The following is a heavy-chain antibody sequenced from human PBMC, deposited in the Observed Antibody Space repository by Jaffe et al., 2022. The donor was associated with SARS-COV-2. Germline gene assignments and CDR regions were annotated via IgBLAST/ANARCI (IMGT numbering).Heavy chain of an antibody. CDR3: ARDRVTMVRGEVWFDP. CDR1: GGSISSGSYY. D-gene: IGHD3-10*01. CDR2: IYTSGST. V-gene: IGHV4-61*02. Sequence: QVQLQESGPGLVKPSQTLSLTCTVSGGSISSGSYYWSWIRQPAGKGLEWIGRIYTSGSTNYNPSLKSRVTISVDTSKNQFSLKLSSVTAADTAVYYCARDRVTMVRGEVWFDPWGQGTLVTVSS. J-gene: IGHJ5*02.